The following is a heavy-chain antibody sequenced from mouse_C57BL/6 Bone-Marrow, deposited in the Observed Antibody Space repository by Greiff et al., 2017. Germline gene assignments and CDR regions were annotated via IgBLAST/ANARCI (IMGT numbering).Heavy chain of an antibody. CDR1: GYTFTDYD. J-gene: IGHJ3*01. D-gene: IGHD1-1*01. V-gene: IGHV1-15*01. Sequence: QVQLQQSGAELVKPGASVTLSCKASGYTFTDYDMHWVKQTPVHGLEWIGAIDPETGGTTYNQKFKGKATLTVDKSSSTAYMELRSLTSEDSAVYCCTRPSEVVRDDEGGKGTRVTVSA. CDR3: TRPSEVVRDDE. CDR2: IDPETGGT.